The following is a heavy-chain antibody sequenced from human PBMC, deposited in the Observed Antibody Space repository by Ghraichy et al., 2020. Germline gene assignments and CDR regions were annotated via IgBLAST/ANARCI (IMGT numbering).Heavy chain of an antibody. V-gene: IGHV3-9*01. CDR2: ISWNSGSI. CDR3: AKDSVRFSSDSSGNWYFDL. Sequence: GGSLRLSCAASGFTFDDYAMHWVRQAPGKGLEWVSGISWNSGSIGYADSVKGRFTISRDNAKNSLYLQMNSLRAEDTALYYCAKDSVRFSSDSSGNWYFDLWGRGTLVTVSS. CDR1: GFTFDDYA. D-gene: IGHD6-19*01. J-gene: IGHJ2*01.